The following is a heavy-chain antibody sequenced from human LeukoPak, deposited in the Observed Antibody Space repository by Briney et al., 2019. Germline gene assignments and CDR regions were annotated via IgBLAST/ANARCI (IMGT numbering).Heavy chain of an antibody. Sequence: AGSLRLSCAASGVTFSSYARSWVRQAPGKGLEWVSSISCSGGSTYYADFVKGRFTISRDNSKNTLYLQVNSLRAEDTAVYYCAKGDGYNYDNWFDPWGQGTLVTVSS. J-gene: IGHJ5*02. CDR2: ISCSGGST. V-gene: IGHV3-23*01. CDR1: GVTFSSYA. D-gene: IGHD5-24*01. CDR3: AKGDGYNYDNWFDP.